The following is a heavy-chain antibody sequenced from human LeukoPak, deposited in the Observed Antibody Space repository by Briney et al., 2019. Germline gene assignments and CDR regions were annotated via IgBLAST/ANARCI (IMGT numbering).Heavy chain of an antibody. D-gene: IGHD3-3*01. J-gene: IGHJ4*02. CDR2: ISGSGGST. Sequence: PGGSLRLSCAASGFTFSSYAMSWVRQAPGKGLEWVSAISGSGGSTYYADSVKGRFTISRDNSKNTLYLQMNSLRAEDTAVYYCASQITIFGVVTVYWGQGTLVTVSS. CDR1: GFTFSSYA. CDR3: ASQITIFGVVTVY. V-gene: IGHV3-23*01.